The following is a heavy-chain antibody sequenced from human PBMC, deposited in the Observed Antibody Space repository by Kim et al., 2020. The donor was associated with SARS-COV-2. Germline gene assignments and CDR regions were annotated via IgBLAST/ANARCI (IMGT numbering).Heavy chain of an antibody. Sequence: GGSLRLSCAASGFTFSSYAMSWVRQAPGKGLEWVSAISGSGGSTYYADSVKGRFTISRDNSKNTLYLQMNSLRAEDTAVYYCAKDSWDYGGATISRIFEYWGQGTLVTVSS. D-gene: IGHD4-17*01. CDR2: ISGSGGST. CDR1: GFTFSSYA. V-gene: IGHV3-23*01. J-gene: IGHJ4*02. CDR3: AKDSWDYGGATISRIFEY.